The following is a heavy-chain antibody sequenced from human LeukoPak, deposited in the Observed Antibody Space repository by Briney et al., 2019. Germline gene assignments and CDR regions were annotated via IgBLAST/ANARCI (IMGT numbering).Heavy chain of an antibody. Sequence: GGSLRLSCAASGFTFSSYGMHRVRQAPGKGLEGVGFIRYDGSNKYYADSVKGRFTISRDNSKNTLYLQMNSLRAEDTAVYYCANRYCGGDCVNSDYWGQGTLVTVSS. CDR3: ANRYCGGDCVNSDY. CDR1: GFTFSSYG. V-gene: IGHV3-30*02. J-gene: IGHJ4*02. CDR2: IRYDGSNK. D-gene: IGHD2-21*01.